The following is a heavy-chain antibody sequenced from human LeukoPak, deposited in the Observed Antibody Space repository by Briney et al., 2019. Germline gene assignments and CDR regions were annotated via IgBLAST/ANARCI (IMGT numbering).Heavy chain of an antibody. V-gene: IGHV3-21*01. CDR1: GFTFSSYD. CDR3: ARSPLSGSPY. D-gene: IGHD1-26*01. J-gene: IGHJ4*02. Sequence: GGSLRLSCVGSGFTFSSYDMIWVRQAPGKGLEWVSCISSSRSSVYYADSVKGRFTISRDNAKNSLYLQMNSLRAEDTAVYYCARSPLSGSPYWGQGTLVTVSS. CDR2: ISSSRSSV.